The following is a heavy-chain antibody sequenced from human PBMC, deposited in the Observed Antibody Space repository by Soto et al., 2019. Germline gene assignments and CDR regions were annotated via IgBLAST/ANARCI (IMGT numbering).Heavy chain of an antibody. CDR1: GLDFSSEV. V-gene: IGHV3-23*01. J-gene: IGHJ6*02. Sequence: GGSLRLSCAASGLDFSSEVMCWVRQAPGKGLEWVSSISGSGRTIYHADSMRGRFAISRDNSKNSLYLQLNNLRVDDTAVYYCAKVGSSHYYGMDVWGQGTAVTV. CDR2: ISGSGRTI. CDR3: AKVGSSHYYGMDV. D-gene: IGHD3-16*01.